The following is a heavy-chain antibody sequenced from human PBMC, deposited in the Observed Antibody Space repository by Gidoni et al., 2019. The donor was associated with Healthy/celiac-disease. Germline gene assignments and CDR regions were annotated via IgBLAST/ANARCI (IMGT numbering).Heavy chain of an antibody. CDR3: TRAPVATIGGY. CDR2: IRSKAYGGTT. D-gene: IGHD5-12*01. CDR1: GFTFGDYA. V-gene: IGHV3-49*03. Sequence: EVQLVESGGGLVQPGRSLRLSCTASGFTFGDYAMSWFRQAPGKGLGWVGFIRSKAYGGTTEYAASVKGRFTISRDDSKSIAYLQMNSLKTEDTAVYYCTRAPVATIGGYWGQGTLVTVSS. J-gene: IGHJ4*02.